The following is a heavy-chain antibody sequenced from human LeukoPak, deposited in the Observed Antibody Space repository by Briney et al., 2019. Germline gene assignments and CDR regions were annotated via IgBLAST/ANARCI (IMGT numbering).Heavy chain of an antibody. D-gene: IGHD7-27*01. CDR2: IWYDGSNK. Sequence: GGSLRLSCAASGFTFSSYGMHWVRQAPGKGLEWVAVIWYDGSNKYYADSVKGRFTISRDNSKNTLYLQMNSLTAEDTALYYCARVRTGDYLDAFDIWGHGTMVFVSS. J-gene: IGHJ3*02. V-gene: IGHV3-33*01. CDR1: GFTFSSYG. CDR3: ARVRTGDYLDAFDI.